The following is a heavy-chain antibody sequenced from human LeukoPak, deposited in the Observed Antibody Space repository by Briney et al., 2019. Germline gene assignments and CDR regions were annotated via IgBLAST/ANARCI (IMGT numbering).Heavy chain of an antibody. D-gene: IGHD2-15*01. Sequence: SVKVSCKASGGTFSSYVISWVRQAPGQGLEWMGGIIPIFGTANYAQKFQGRVTITTDESTSTAYMELSSLRSEDTAVYYCARRYYCSGGSCYSVIIVGAFDIWGQGTMVTVSS. V-gene: IGHV1-69*05. CDR2: IIPIFGTA. CDR1: GGTFSSYV. CDR3: ARRYYCSGGSCYSVIIVGAFDI. J-gene: IGHJ3*02.